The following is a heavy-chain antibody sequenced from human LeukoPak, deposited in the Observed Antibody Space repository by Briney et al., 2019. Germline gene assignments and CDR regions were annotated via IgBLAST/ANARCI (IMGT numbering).Heavy chain of an antibody. CDR3: AKDGYSGYADLFS. D-gene: IGHD5-12*01. CDR1: GFTFSSYG. V-gene: IGHV3-30*18. CDR2: ISYDGCNK. J-gene: IGHJ4*02. Sequence: GRSLPLSCPASGFTFSSYGMHWVRQAPARGVAGVAVISYDGCNKYYADSVKDRFTLSRDNSKNTLYLQMNSMRAEDTAVYYCAKDGYSGYADLFSWGQGTLVTVSS.